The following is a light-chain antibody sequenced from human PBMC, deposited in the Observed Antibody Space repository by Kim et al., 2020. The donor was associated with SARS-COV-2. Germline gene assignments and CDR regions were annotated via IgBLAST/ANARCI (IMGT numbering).Light chain of an antibody. Sequence: RVTSTCTGSSSNIGAGYDVDWYQQLPGTAPKLLIYGNSNRPSGVPDRFSGSKSGTAASLAITGLQAEDEADYYCQSYDSSLSGWVFGGGTQLTVL. V-gene: IGLV1-40*01. CDR2: GNS. J-gene: IGLJ3*02. CDR3: QSYDSSLSGWV. CDR1: SSNIGAGYD.